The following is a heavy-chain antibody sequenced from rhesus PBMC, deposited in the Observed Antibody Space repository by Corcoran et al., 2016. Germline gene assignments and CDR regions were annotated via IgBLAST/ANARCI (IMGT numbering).Heavy chain of an antibody. CDR1: GASITSNNW. J-gene: IGHJ3*01. CDR2: VGGSTGST. V-gene: IGHV4-65*02. D-gene: IGHD3-28*01. Sequence: QVQLQESGPGLVKPSETLSLTCTVSGASITSNNWWSWIRQPPGKGLEWIGNVGGSTGSTYYHPSLNSRVTISKDTSKNQFSLKLSSLTAADTAMYYCARHFYNSGYFPIDDAFDFWGQGLRVIVSS. CDR3: ARHFYNSGYFPIDDAFDF.